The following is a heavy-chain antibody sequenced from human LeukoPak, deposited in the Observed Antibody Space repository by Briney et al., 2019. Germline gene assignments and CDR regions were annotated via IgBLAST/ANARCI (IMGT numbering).Heavy chain of an antibody. Sequence: ASVKVSCKVSGYTLTELSMHWVRQAPGKGLEWMGGFDPVDGETIYAQKFQGRVTMTEDTSTDTAYMELSSLRSEDTAVYYCAALLEVGATTVSLDYWGQGTLVTVSS. CDR2: FDPVDGET. CDR3: AALLEVGATTVSLDY. J-gene: IGHJ4*02. V-gene: IGHV1-24*01. CDR1: GYTLTELS. D-gene: IGHD1-26*01.